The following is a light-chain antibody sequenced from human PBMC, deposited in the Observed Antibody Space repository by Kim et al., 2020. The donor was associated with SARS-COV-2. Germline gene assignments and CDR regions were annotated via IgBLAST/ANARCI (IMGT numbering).Light chain of an antibody. V-gene: IGKV1-27*01. CDR2: AGS. J-gene: IGKJ1*01. CDR1: PDNSNY. CDR3: QKCDSAPWT. Sequence: PLGDRVTITCRASPDNSNYLAWFQLKPGKAPSLLIYAGSTLQAWVPSRFSGSGSGTDFTLTVTSLQPEDVATYYCQKCDSAPWTFGQGTKVDIK.